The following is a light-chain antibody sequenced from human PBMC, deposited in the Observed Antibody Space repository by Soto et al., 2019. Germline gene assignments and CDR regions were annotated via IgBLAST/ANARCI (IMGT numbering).Light chain of an antibody. V-gene: IGKV1-5*01. CDR2: DAS. J-gene: IGKJ1*01. CDR3: QQYDASLYT. CDR1: QSISSW. Sequence: DIQMTQSPSTLSASVGDRATITCRASQSISSWLAWYQQKPGAAPKLLIYDASNLHAGVPSRFSGSGSGTEFTLIINILQPDYVATYCYQQYDASLYTFGQGTNVEIK.